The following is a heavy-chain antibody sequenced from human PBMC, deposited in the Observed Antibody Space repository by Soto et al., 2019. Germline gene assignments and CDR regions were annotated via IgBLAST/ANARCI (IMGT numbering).Heavy chain of an antibody. V-gene: IGHV1-69*01. Sequence: QVQLVQSGAEVKKPGSSVKVSCKVSGGTFSSHSINWVRQAPGQGPEWMGGIIPIFGTENYAPKFQGRVTITAEESTSTAYMELSSLTSEDTALYYCSTSVYCSTTRCYYYYGLDVWGQGTTVIVSS. CDR1: GGTFSSHS. CDR2: IIPIFGTE. J-gene: IGHJ6*02. D-gene: IGHD2-2*01. CDR3: STSVYCSTTRCYYYYGLDV.